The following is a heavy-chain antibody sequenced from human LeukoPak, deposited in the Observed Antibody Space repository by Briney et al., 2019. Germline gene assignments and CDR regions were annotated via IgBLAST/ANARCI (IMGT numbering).Heavy chain of an antibody. D-gene: IGHD2-15*01. CDR3: AKRGPGYCSGGSCFYFDY. CDR2: ISGSGGYT. CDR1: GFTFSSYA. V-gene: IGHV3-23*01. Sequence: GGSLRLSCAASGFTFSSYAMSWVRQAPGKGLEWVSLISGSGGYTYYADSVRGRFTVSRDNSKNTMFLQMNSLRAEDTAVYYCAKRGPGYCSGGSCFYFDYWGQGTLVTVSS. J-gene: IGHJ4*02.